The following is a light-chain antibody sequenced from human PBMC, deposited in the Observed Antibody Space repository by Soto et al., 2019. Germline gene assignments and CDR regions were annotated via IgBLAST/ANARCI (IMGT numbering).Light chain of an antibody. CDR2: EVS. Sequence: QSVLTQPRSVSGSPGQSVTISCTGTSSNVGGYDYVSWYQQYPGKAPKLMIYEVSNRPSGVSNRFSGSKSGNTASLTISGLQAEDEADYYCSSYTSSSTVVFGGGTKVTVL. CDR1: SSNVGGYDY. V-gene: IGLV2-14*01. CDR3: SSYTSSSTVV. J-gene: IGLJ2*01.